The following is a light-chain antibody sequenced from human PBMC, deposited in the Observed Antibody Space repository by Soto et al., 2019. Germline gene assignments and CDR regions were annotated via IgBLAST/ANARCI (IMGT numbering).Light chain of an antibody. CDR3: QQYAGSPET. V-gene: IGKV3-20*01. J-gene: IGKJ1*01. CDR1: QNFGSRS. Sequence: EIVLTQSPGTLSLFPGEKATLSCRASQNFGSRSLAWYQQKPGQAPRLLVYGASTRATGCPDRFSGSGSGTDFTLTINRLEPEDFAVYYCQQYAGSPETFGQGTKLEIK. CDR2: GAS.